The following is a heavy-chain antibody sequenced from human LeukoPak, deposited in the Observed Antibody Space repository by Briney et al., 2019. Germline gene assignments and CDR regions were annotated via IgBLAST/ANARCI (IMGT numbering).Heavy chain of an antibody. CDR2: INPNTGGT. Sequence: ASVRVSCKASGYTFTGYFMHWVRQAPGQGLDWMGWINPNTGGTKYAQKFQGRVTMAKDTSIGTAYMELSTVTSDDTAVYFCARVHATGYFSLDLGYWGQGTLVTVSS. J-gene: IGHJ4*02. V-gene: IGHV1-2*02. CDR3: ARVHATGYFSLDLGY. CDR1: GYTFTGYF. D-gene: IGHD3-9*01.